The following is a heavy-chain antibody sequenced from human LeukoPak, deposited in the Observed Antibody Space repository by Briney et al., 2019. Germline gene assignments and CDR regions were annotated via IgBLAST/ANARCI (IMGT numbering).Heavy chain of an antibody. CDR3: ARDRRFGELLPGGYYYGMDV. J-gene: IGHJ6*02. CDR2: IYYSGST. CDR1: GGSISSSSYY. D-gene: IGHD3-10*01. V-gene: IGHV4-39*07. Sequence: PSETLSLTCTVSGGSISSSSYYWGWIRQPPGKGLEWIGSIYYSGSTYYNPSLKSRVTISVDTSKNQFSLKLSSVTAADTAVYYCARDRRFGELLPGGYYYGMDVWGQGTTVTVSS.